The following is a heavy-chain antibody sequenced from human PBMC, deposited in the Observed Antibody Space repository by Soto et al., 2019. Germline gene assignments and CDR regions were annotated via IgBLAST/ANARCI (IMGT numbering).Heavy chain of an antibody. Sequence: ASVKVSCKVSGYTLTELSMHWVRQAPGKGLEWMGGFDPEDGETIYAQKFQGRVTMTEDTSTDTAYMELSSLRSEDTAVYYCASHDDYGDYGYYYLDVWGKGTTVTVSS. CDR1: GYTLTELS. CDR3: ASHDDYGDYGYYYLDV. CDR2: FDPEDGET. D-gene: IGHD4-17*01. J-gene: IGHJ6*03. V-gene: IGHV1-24*01.